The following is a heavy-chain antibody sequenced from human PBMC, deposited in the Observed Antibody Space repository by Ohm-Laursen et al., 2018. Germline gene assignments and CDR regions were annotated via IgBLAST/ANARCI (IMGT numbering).Heavy chain of an antibody. CDR2: ISWNSGSI. CDR3: AMVDY. Sequence: SLRLSCAASGFTFDDYAMHWVRQAPGKGLEWVSGISWNSGSIGYADSVKGRFTISRDNAKNSLYLQMNSLRAEDTALYYCAMVDYWAREPWSPSPQ. J-gene: IGHJ4*02. V-gene: IGHV3-9*01. CDR1: GFTFDDYA. D-gene: IGHD5-24*01.